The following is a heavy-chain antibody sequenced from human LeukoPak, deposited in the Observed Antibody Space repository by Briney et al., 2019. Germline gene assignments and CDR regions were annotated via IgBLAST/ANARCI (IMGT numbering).Heavy chain of an antibody. V-gene: IGHV4-59*02. Sequence: SETLSLTCVVSGGSVSGYYWGWIRQPPGRGPEWTGYVYYSGSTNYNPSFKSRITISVDTSRNQFSLQLSSVTAADTAVYYCARIHRYCSGGACYVLDNWGQGTLVAVSS. CDR1: GGSVSGYY. J-gene: IGHJ4*02. CDR3: ARIHRYCSGGACYVLDN. D-gene: IGHD2-15*01. CDR2: VYYSGST.